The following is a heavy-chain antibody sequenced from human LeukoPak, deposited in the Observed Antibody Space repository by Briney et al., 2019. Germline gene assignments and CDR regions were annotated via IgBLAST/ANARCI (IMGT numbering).Heavy chain of an antibody. CDR3: ARNPSAGVTAYYYYMDV. CDR1: GFTFSSYW. Sequence: SGGSLRLSCAASGFTFSSYWMSWVRQAPGKGLEWVANIKQDGSEKYYVDSVKGRFTISRDNAKNSLYLQMNSLRAEDAAVYYCARNPSAGVTAYYYYMDVWGKGTMVTVSS. V-gene: IGHV3-7*01. D-gene: IGHD2-21*02. J-gene: IGHJ6*03. CDR2: IKQDGSEK.